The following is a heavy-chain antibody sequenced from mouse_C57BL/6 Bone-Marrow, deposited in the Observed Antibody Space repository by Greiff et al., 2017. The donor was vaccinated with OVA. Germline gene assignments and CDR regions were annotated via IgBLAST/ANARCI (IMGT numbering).Heavy chain of an antibody. Sequence: VQLQESGAELVKPGASVKLSCKASGYTFTEYTIHWVKQRSGQGLEWIGWFYPGSGSIKYNEKFKDKATLTADKSSSTVYMELSRLTSEDSAVYFCARHGPIYYYGTFYAMDYWGQGTSVTVSS. CDR3: ARHGPIYYYGTFYAMDY. V-gene: IGHV1-62-2*01. J-gene: IGHJ4*01. D-gene: IGHD1-1*01. CDR2: FYPGSGSI. CDR1: GYTFTEYT.